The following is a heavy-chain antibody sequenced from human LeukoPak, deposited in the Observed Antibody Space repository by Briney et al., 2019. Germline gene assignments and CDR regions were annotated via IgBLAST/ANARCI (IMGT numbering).Heavy chain of an antibody. D-gene: IGHD3-9*01. CDR3: ARRILTGSKEFDY. J-gene: IGHJ4*02. CDR1: GGSISSSSYY. V-gene: IGHV4-39*01. CDR2: IYYSGST. Sequence: SETLSLTCTVSGGSISSSSYYWGWIRQPPGKGLEWIGSIYYSGSTYYNPSLKSRVTTSVDTSKNQFSLKLSSVTAADTAVYYCARRILTGSKEFDYWGQGTLVTVSS.